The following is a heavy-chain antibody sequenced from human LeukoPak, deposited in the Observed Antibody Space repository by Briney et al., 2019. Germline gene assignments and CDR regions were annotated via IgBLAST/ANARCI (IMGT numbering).Heavy chain of an antibody. CDR2: IKSKTDGGTT. Sequence: PGGSLRLSCAASGFTFSSYEMNWVRQAPGKGLEWVGRIKSKTDGGTTDYAAPVKGRFTISRDDSKNTLYLQMNSLKTEDTAVYYCTTKGDSSGYLDAFDIWGQGTMVTVSS. CDR3: TTKGDSSGYLDAFDI. V-gene: IGHV3-15*01. D-gene: IGHD3-22*01. CDR1: GFTFSSYE. J-gene: IGHJ3*02.